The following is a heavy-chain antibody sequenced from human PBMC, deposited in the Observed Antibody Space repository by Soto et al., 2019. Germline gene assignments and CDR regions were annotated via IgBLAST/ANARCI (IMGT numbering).Heavy chain of an antibody. J-gene: IGHJ3*02. CDR2: TYYRSKWYN. D-gene: IGHD1-26*01. CDR1: GDSVSSISAA. CDR3: AREGANAFDI. Sequence: SQTLSLTCAISGDSVSSISAAWNWIRQSPSRGLEWLGRTYYRSKWYNVYAVSVKSRITVNPDTSKNQISLHLNSVTPEDTAVYYCAREGANAFDIWGQGTMVTVSS. V-gene: IGHV6-1*01.